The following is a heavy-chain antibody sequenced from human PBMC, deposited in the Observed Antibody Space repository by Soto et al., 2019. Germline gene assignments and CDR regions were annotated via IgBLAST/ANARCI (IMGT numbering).Heavy chain of an antibody. CDR2: MNPNSGNT. D-gene: IGHD3-3*01. CDR1: GYTFTSYD. V-gene: IGHV1-8*01. Sequence: ASVKVSCKASGYTFTSYDINWVRQATGQGLEWMGWMNPNSGNTGYAQKFQGRVTMTRNTSISTAYMELSSLRSEDTAVYYCASGGLSPLRFLEWTNLYYYYMDVWGKGTTVTVSS. CDR3: ASGGLSPLRFLEWTNLYYYYMDV. J-gene: IGHJ6*03.